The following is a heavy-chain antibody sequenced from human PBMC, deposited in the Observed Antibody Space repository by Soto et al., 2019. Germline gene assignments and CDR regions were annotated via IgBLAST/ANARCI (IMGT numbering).Heavy chain of an antibody. CDR2: IIPIFGTA. Sequence: ASVKVSCKASGGTFSSYAISWVRQAPGQGLEWMGGIIPIFGTANYAQKFQGRVTITADKSTSTAYMELSSLRSEDTAVYYCARDSGRREYCSGGSCYSYYYGMDVWGQGTTVTVYS. J-gene: IGHJ6*02. D-gene: IGHD2-15*01. CDR3: ARDSGRREYCSGGSCYSYYYGMDV. V-gene: IGHV1-69*06. CDR1: GGTFSSYA.